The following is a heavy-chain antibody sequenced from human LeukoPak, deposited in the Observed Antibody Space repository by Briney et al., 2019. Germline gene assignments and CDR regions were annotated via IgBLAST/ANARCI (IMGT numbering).Heavy chain of an antibody. CDR3: ARQRQPGDWALAY. D-gene: IGHD6-25*01. Sequence: GGSLRLSCAASGFTFSSYWMSWVRQAPGKGLEWVANIKQDGSEKYYVDSVKGRFTISRDNAKNSLYLQMISLRVEDTAVYYCARQRQPGDWALAYWGPGTLVTVSS. CDR2: IKQDGSEK. J-gene: IGHJ4*02. V-gene: IGHV3-7*01. CDR1: GFTFSSYW.